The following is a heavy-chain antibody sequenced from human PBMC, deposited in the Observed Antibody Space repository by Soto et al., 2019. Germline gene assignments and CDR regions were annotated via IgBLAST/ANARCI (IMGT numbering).Heavy chain of an antibody. CDR2: ISWDGGST. Sequence: PVGSLRLSCAASGFTFDDYTMHWVRQAPGKGLEWVSLISWDGGSTYYADSVKGRFTISRDNSKDSLYLQIDSLRTEDTALYYCAKERRGPFEGSSWSYFDYWGQGTLVTVSS. J-gene: IGHJ4*02. CDR3: AKERRGPFEGSSWSYFDY. V-gene: IGHV3-43*01. D-gene: IGHD6-13*01. CDR1: GFTFDDYT.